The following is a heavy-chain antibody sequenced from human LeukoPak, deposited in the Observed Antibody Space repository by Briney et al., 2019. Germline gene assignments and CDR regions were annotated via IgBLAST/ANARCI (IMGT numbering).Heavy chain of an antibody. D-gene: IGHD3-16*01. J-gene: IGHJ6*02. V-gene: IGHV4-59*08. Sequence: PSETLSLTCTVSGASFSSYYWSWIRQPPGKGLEWIGNTYFTGESSYNPSLKSRVTISVDASKSQFFLKLSSVTAADTAVYYCASYDYNNYGNALDVWGQGTTVTVSS. CDR2: TYFTGES. CDR1: GASFSSYY. CDR3: ASYDYNNYGNALDV.